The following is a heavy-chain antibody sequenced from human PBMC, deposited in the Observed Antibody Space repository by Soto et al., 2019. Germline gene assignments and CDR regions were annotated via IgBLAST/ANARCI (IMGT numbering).Heavy chain of an antibody. V-gene: IGHV4-39*01. J-gene: IGHJ4*02. CDR3: ASHSHYYSPFDY. CDR1: GGSISSSSPY. Sequence: QLQLQESGPGLVKPSETLSLTCTASGGSISSSSPYWGWIRQPPGKGLEWIGSISYSGSTYYNPYLKSRITISVDTSKNQFSLELSSVTAADTAVYYCASHSHYYSPFDYWGQGTLVTVSS. D-gene: IGHD1-26*01. CDR2: ISYSGST.